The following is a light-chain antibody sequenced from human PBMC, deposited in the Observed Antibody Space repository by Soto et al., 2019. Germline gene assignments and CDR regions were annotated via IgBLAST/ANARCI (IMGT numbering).Light chain of an antibody. CDR2: AAS. CDR1: QGISSY. Sequence: IQLTQSPSSLSAYGGDRGTITCRASQGISSYLAWYQQKPGKAPKXLIYAASTLQSGIPSRFSGSRSGTDCTLTISSLQPEDVATYYCQQLNSYPITFVQGTRLEI. V-gene: IGKV1-9*01. J-gene: IGKJ5*01. CDR3: QQLNSYPIT.